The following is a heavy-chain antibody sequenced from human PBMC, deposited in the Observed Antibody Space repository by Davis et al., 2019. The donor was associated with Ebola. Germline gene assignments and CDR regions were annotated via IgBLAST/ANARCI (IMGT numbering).Heavy chain of an antibody. Sequence: SETLSLTCTVSGGSISSYYWSWIRQPPGKGLEWIGYIYYSGSTNYNPSLKSRVTISVDTSKNQFSLKLSSVTAADTAVYYCARGSYDFWSGYSYYYMDVWGKGTTVTVSS. J-gene: IGHJ6*03. D-gene: IGHD3-3*01. CDR1: GGSISSYY. V-gene: IGHV4-59*08. CDR3: ARGSYDFWSGYSYYYMDV. CDR2: IYYSGST.